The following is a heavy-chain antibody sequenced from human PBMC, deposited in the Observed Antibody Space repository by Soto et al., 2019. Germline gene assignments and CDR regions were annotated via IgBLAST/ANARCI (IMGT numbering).Heavy chain of an antibody. Sequence: GGSLRLSCAASGFTFSNAWMNWVRQAPGKGLEWVGRIKSKTDGGTTDYAAPVKGRFTISRDDSKNTLYLQMNSLKTEDTAVYYCTTDGEYSSYDCYFDYWGQGTLVTGSS. V-gene: IGHV3-15*07. D-gene: IGHD6-6*01. CDR2: IKSKTDGGTT. CDR3: TTDGEYSSYDCYFDY. J-gene: IGHJ4*02. CDR1: GFTFSNAW.